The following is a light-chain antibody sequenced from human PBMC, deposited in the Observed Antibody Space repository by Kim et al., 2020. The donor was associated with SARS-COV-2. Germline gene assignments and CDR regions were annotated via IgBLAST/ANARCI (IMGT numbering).Light chain of an antibody. Sequence: SELTQDPAVSVALGQTVRITCQGDSLRSYYATWYQQKPGQAPILVIYGKNYRPSGIPDRFSGSSSGNTASLTITGTQAGDEADYYCNSRDSNDNVVFGGG. CDR1: SLRSYY. CDR3: NSRDSNDNVV. CDR2: GKN. V-gene: IGLV3-19*01. J-gene: IGLJ2*01.